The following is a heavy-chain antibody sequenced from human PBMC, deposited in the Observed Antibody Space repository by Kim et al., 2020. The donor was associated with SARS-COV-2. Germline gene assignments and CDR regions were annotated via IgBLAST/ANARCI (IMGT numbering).Heavy chain of an antibody. Sequence: GGSLRLSCAASGFTFSSYSMNWVRQAPGKGLEWVSSISSSSSYIYYADSVKGRFTISRDNAKNSLYLQMNSPRAEDTAVYYCAREYSSSLGAFDYWGQGTLVTVSS. CDR1: GFTFSSYS. CDR3: AREYSSSLGAFDY. J-gene: IGHJ4*02. V-gene: IGHV3-21*01. CDR2: ISSSSSYI. D-gene: IGHD6-6*01.